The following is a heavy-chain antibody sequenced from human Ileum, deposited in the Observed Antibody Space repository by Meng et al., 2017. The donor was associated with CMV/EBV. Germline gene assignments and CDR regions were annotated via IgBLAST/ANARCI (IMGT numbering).Heavy chain of an antibody. J-gene: IGHJ5*02. D-gene: IGHD3-9*01. CDR3: AREESNHPLTCSYCLDP. Sequence: FTSHPLHWVRRAPGQGREWMGIINPSNGLTNYADKFEGRLTVTGDTSTSTIYMELSSLRSEDTAFYFCAREESNHPLTCSYCLDPWGQGTLVTVSS. V-gene: IGHV1-46*01. CDR1: FTSHP. CDR2: INPSNGLT.